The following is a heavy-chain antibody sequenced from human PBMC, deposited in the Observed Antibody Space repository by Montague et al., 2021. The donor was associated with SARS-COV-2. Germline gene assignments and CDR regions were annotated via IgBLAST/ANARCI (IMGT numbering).Heavy chain of an antibody. CDR3: TRPGGDCTNDTSCYPFAP. Sequence: SETLSLTCTVSGGSISSGSYYWDWVRQPPGKGLEWIGRIYTSGSTYYNPSLKSRVTISADTSKNQFSLKLSSVTAADTAVYYCTRPGGDCTNDTSCYPFAPWGQGTLVTVSS. J-gene: IGHJ5*02. CDR2: IYTSGST. D-gene: IGHD2-8*01. CDR1: GGSISSGSYY. V-gene: IGHV4-39*01.